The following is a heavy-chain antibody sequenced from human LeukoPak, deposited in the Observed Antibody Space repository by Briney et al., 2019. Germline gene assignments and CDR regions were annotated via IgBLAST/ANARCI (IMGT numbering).Heavy chain of an antibody. CDR2: IIPIFGTA. J-gene: IGHJ4*02. CDR1: GGTFSSYA. Sequence: SVKVSCKASGGTFSSYAISWVRQAPGQGLEWMGGIIPIFGTANYAQKFQGRVTITTDESTSTAYMELSSLRSEDTAVYYCAGGERDGYNTFDYWGQGTLVTVSS. V-gene: IGHV1-69*05. CDR3: AGGERDGYNTFDY. D-gene: IGHD5-24*01.